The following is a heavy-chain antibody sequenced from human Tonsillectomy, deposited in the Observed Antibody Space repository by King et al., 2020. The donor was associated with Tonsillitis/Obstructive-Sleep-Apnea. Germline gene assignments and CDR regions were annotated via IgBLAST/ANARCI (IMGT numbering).Heavy chain of an antibody. V-gene: IGHV3-21*01. CDR2: ISSSSTYI. D-gene: IGHD3-3*01. CDR1: GFTFSSYS. Sequence: VQLVESGGGLVQPGGSLRLSCAASGFTFSSYSMNWVRQAPGKGLEWVSSISSSSTYIYYADSVKGRFTISRDNAKNSLYLQMNSLRAEDTAVYYCARIWSGFYFDYWGQGTLVTVSS. CDR3: ARIWSGFYFDY. J-gene: IGHJ4*02.